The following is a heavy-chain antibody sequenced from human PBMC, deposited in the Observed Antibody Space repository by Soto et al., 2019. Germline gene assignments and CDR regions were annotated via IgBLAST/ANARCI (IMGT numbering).Heavy chain of an antibody. D-gene: IGHD2-15*01. CDR1: GFTFSSYG. Sequence: GGSLRLSCAASGFTFSSYGMHWVRQAPGKGLEWVAVISYDGSNKYYADSVKGRFTISRDNSKNTLYLQMNSLRAEDTAVYYCTNVLRLEYCGPGTLVTVST. CDR3: TNVLRLEY. J-gene: IGHJ4*02. CDR2: ISYDGSNK. V-gene: IGHV3-30*18.